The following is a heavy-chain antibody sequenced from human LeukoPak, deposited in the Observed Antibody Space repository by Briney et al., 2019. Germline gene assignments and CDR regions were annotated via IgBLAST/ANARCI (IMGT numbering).Heavy chain of an antibody. V-gene: IGHV3-48*03. CDR2: ISGSGSTI. Sequence: GGSLRLSCAASGFTFSSYEMNWVRQAPGKGLEWVSYISGSGSTIYYADSVKGRFTISRDNAKNSLYLQMNSLRAEDTAVYYCARTRAQLGRYYYYGMDIWGQGTTVTVSS. J-gene: IGHJ6*02. CDR3: ARTRAQLGRYYYYGMDI. CDR1: GFTFSSYE. D-gene: IGHD3-16*01.